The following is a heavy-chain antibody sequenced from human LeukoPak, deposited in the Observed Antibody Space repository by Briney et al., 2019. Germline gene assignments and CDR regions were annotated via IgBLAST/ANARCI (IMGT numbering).Heavy chain of an antibody. CDR2: TYYRSKWYT. Sequence: SQTLSLTCAISGDSVSSNSVAWNWIRQSPSRGLEWLGRTYYRSKWYTDYGLSVKGRITINPDTSKNQFSLNLTSVTAADTAVYFCARSPLGIAAAGTFYDWGQGTLVTVSS. CDR3: ARSPLGIAAAGTFYD. V-gene: IGHV6-1*01. CDR1: GDSVSSNSVA. D-gene: IGHD6-13*01. J-gene: IGHJ4*02.